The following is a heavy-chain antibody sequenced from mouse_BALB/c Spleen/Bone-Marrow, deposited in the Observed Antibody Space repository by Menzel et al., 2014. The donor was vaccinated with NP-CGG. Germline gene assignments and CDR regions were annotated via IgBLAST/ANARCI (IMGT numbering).Heavy chain of an antibody. CDR2: IWSGGGS. V-gene: IGHV2-4-1*01. D-gene: IGHD2-5*01. CDR3: ARTSNYVDFDY. CDR1: GFSLTSYG. Sequence: QVQLKESGPGLVQPSQSLSITCTASGFSLTSYGVHWVRQSPGKGLEWLGAIWSGGGSDYNAAFISRLSITKDNSKSQVFFKMFSLQVDDTAIYYCARTSNYVDFDYWGQGTTLTVSS. J-gene: IGHJ2*01.